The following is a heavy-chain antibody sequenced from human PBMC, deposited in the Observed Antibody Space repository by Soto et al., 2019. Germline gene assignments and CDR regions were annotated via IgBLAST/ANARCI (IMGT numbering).Heavy chain of an antibody. Sequence: ASVKVSCKASGGTFSSSAISWARQAPGQGLEWMGNIIPTFGTADYARKVQGRVAFTADTSTSTAYMELSSLRSEDTAVYYCASQRLWFGELLTKYYFYYGLDVWGQGATVTVSS. D-gene: IGHD3-10*01. CDR2: IIPTFGTA. CDR3: ASQRLWFGELLTKYYFYYGLDV. V-gene: IGHV1-69*06. CDR1: GGTFSSSA. J-gene: IGHJ6*02.